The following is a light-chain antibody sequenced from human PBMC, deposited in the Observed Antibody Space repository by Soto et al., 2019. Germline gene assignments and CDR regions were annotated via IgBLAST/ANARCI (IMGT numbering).Light chain of an antibody. CDR2: EVN. V-gene: IGLV2-18*02. CDR3: LSHTIRGTWV. Sequence: HSVLTQPPSVSGSPGQSVTISCAGTSSDVGSYNRVSWYQQSPGTAPKLILHEVNNRPSGVPDRFSGSKSGNTASLTISGLQAEDEEDFYCLSHTIRGTWVFGGGTKVTVL. J-gene: IGLJ3*02. CDR1: SSDVGSYNR.